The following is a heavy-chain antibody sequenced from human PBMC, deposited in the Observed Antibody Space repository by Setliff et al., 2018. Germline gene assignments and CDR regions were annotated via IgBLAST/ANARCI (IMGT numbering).Heavy chain of an antibody. J-gene: IGHJ4*02. D-gene: IGHD6-19*01. Sequence: PSETLSLTCAVYGGSFSGYYWSWIRRPPGKGLEWIGEINHSGSTNYNPSLKSRVTISVDTSKNQFSLKLSSVTAADTAVYYCARGYGYSSGWYRVYFDYWGQGTLVTVSS. V-gene: IGHV4-34*01. CDR1: GGSFSGYY. CDR2: INHSGST. CDR3: ARGYGYSSGWYRVYFDY.